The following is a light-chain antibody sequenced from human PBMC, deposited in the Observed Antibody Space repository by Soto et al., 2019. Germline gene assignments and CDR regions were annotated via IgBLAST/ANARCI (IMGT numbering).Light chain of an antibody. J-gene: IGKJ5*01. CDR3: QQRSNWPSIT. Sequence: EIVLTQSPATLSLSPGERATLSCRASQSVGSYLAWYQQKPGQAPRPLIYGASSRATGIPARFSGSGSGTDFTLTITSLEPEDFAVYHCQQRSNWPSITFGQGTRLEIK. CDR2: GAS. V-gene: IGKV3-11*01. CDR1: QSVGSY.